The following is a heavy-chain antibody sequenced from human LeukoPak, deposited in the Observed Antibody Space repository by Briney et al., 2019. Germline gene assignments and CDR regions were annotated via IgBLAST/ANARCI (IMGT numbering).Heavy chain of an antibody. J-gene: IGHJ5*02. CDR2: ISPSGAST. V-gene: IGHV3-21*01. CDR1: GFTFSSYT. D-gene: IGHD3-10*01. Sequence: GGSLRLSCTGSGFTFSSYTMNWVRQAPGKGLEWVSSISPSGASTFHAESVKGRFTISRDNAKRSLYFQMNTLGGDDTAVYYCVRDYLGESGAGGPWGQGTLVTVSS. CDR3: VRDYLGESGAGGP.